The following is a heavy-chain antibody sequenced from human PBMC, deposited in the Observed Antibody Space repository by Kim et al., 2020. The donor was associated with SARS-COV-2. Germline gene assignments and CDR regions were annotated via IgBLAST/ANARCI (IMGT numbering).Heavy chain of an antibody. CDR3: ARGRDGSGWSFDY. Sequence: YNPSLKSRVTISVDTSKNQFSLKLSSVTAADTAVYYCARGRDGSGWSFDYWGQGTLVTVSS. D-gene: IGHD6-19*01. V-gene: IGHV4-34*01. J-gene: IGHJ4*02.